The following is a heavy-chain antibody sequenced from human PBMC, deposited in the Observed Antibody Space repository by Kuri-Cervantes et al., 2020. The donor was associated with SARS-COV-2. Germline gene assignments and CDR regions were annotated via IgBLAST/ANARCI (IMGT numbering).Heavy chain of an antibody. Sequence: TLSLTCTVSGGSISSGDYYWSWIRRPPGKGLEWIGYIYYSGSTYYNPSLKSRVTISVDTSKNQFSLKLSSVTAADTAVYYCARVVSRTIFGVVKPDAFDIWGQGTMVTVSS. J-gene: IGHJ3*02. CDR2: IYYSGST. CDR3: ARVVSRTIFGVVKPDAFDI. CDR1: GGSISSGDYY. D-gene: IGHD3-3*01. V-gene: IGHV4-30-4*08.